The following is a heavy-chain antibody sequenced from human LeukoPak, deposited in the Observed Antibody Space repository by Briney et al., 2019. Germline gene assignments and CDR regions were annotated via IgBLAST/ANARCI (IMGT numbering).Heavy chain of an antibody. D-gene: IGHD6-19*01. V-gene: IGHV3-48*03. CDR1: GFTFSSYE. J-gene: IGHJ4*02. CDR3: ARDLDSGSGWGFDY. Sequence: GGSLRLSCAASGFTFSSYEMNWVRQAPGKGLEWVSYISSSGSTIYYADSVKGRFTISRDNAKNSLYLQMNSLRAEDTAVYYCARDLDSGSGWGFDYWGQGTLVTVSS. CDR2: ISSSGSTI.